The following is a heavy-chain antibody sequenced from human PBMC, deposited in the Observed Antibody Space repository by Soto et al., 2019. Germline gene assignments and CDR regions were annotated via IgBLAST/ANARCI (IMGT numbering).Heavy chain of an antibody. CDR1: GCTFNNAW. V-gene: IGHV3-15*07. CDR2: IKSTTDGGTT. CDR3: TADPPGGSRAIDV. D-gene: IGHD5-12*01. Sequence: GGSLRLSCASSGCTFNNAWMNWVRQATGKGLEWVGRIKSTTDGGTTDYAAPVKGRFTISRDDSKNTLYLQMNSLKTEDTAVYHCTADPPGGSRAIDVWGQGTTVTVSS. J-gene: IGHJ6*02.